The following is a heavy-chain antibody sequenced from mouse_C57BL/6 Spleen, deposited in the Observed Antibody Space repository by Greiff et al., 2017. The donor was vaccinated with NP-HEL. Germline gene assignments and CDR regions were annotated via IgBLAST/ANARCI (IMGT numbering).Heavy chain of an antibody. D-gene: IGHD2-2*01. V-gene: IGHV1-80*01. CDR2: IYPGDGDT. J-gene: IGHJ2*01. Sequence: VKLMESGAELVKPGASVKISCKASGYAFSSYWMNWVKQRPGKGLEWIGQIYPGDGDTNYNGKFKGKATLTADKSSSTAYMQLSSLTSEASAVYFCARDGYDDGGFDYWGQGTTLTVSS. CDR3: ARDGYDDGGFDY. CDR1: GYAFSSYW.